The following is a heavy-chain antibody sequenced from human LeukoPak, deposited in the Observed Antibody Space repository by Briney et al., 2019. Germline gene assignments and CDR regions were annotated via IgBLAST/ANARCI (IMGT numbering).Heavy chain of an antibody. V-gene: IGHV1-46*01. CDR3: ARGDYYDSSGYYVTPFDY. D-gene: IGHD3-22*01. J-gene: IGHJ4*02. CDR1: GYTFTSYY. CDR2: INPSGGST. Sequence: ASVTVSCKASGYTFTSYYMHWVRQAPGQGLEWMGIINPSGGSTSYAQKFQGRVTMTSDTSTSTVYMELSSLRSEDTAVYYCARGDYYDSSGYYVTPFDYWGQGTLVTVSS.